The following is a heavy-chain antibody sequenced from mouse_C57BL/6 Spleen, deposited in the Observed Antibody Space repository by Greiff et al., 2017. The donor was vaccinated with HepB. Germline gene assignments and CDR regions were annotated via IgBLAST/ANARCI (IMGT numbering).Heavy chain of an antibody. CDR3: ARSGDY. Sequence: EVQLQQSGPELVKPGASVKISCKASGYTFTDYYMNWVKQSHGKSLEWIGDINPNNGGTSYNQKFKGKATLTVDKSSSTAYMELRSLTSEDSAGYYCARSGDYWGQGTTLTVSS. V-gene: IGHV1-26*01. CDR1: GYTFTDYY. D-gene: IGHD3-1*01. J-gene: IGHJ2*01. CDR2: INPNNGGT.